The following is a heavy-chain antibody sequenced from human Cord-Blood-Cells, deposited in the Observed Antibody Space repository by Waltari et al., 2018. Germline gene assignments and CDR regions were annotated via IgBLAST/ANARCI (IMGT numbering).Heavy chain of an antibody. J-gene: IGHJ4*02. CDR2: INHSGST. CDR3: ARGPGGFDY. Sequence: QVQLHQWGAGLLKTSETMSLICAVYGGSFSGYYRSWIRQPPGKGLEWIWEINHSGSTNFNPSLKCRFTISVYTSKYQFSLQLCSVTAADTAVYYCARGPGGFDYWGQGTLVTVSS. CDR1: GGSFSGYY. V-gene: IGHV4-34*01. D-gene: IGHD2-8*02.